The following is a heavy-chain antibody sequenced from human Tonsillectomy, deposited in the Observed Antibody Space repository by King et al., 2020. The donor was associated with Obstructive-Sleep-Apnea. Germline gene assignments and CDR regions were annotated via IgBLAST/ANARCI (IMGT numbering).Heavy chain of an antibody. CDR2: FSWKVGVV. J-gene: IGHJ6*02. Sequence: VQLVESGGGLLQLASSWSFSCAAPGSPFEDYAWTGVGQPPGRGLEWAPVFSWKVGVVGFGALVKARFTIPRDNAKNSLFLQMNSLRAEDTALYYCAKDIDSPVGGGMDVWGQGTTVTVSS. D-gene: IGHD2-15*01. V-gene: IGHV3-9*01. CDR3: AKDIDSPVGGGMDV. CDR1: GSPFEDYA.